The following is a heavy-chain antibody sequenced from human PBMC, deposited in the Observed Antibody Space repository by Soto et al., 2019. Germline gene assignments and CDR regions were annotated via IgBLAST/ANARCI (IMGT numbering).Heavy chain of an antibody. J-gene: IGHJ4*02. CDR2: IYYSGST. Sequence: TPSLTCTVSVGSVSSGGYYWSWIRQHPGKGLEWIGYIYYSGSTYYNPSLKSRVTISVDTSKNQFSLKLSSVTAADTAVYYCARTRYYYDSSGYYYNRRYFDYWGQGTLVTVSS. D-gene: IGHD3-22*01. CDR1: VGSVSSGGYY. CDR3: ARTRYYYDSSGYYYNRRYFDY. V-gene: IGHV4-31*03.